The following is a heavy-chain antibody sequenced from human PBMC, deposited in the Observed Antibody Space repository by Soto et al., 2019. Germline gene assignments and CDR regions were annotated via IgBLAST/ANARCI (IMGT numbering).Heavy chain of an antibody. V-gene: IGHV3-9*01. J-gene: IGHJ4*02. CDR2: ISWNSGSI. CDR1: GFTFDDYA. D-gene: IGHD1-26*01. Sequence: VQLVESGGGLVQPGRSLRLSCAASGFTFDDYAMHWVRQAPGKGLEWVSGISWNSGSIGYADSVKGRFTISRDNAKNSLYLQMNSLRAEDTALYYCAKDMTTTTTQNFDYWGQGTLVTVSS. CDR3: AKDMTTTTTQNFDY.